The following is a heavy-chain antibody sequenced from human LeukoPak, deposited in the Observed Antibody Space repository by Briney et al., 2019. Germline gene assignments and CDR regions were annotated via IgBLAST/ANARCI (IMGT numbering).Heavy chain of an antibody. Sequence: GGSLRLSCAASGFTFSSYAMHWVRQAPGKGLEWVAIISYDGSNNYYADSVKGRFTISRDNSKNTLYLQMNTLRAEDTAAYYCARDFSGKKDDSFDIWGQGTMVTVSS. CDR2: ISYDGSNN. D-gene: IGHD2/OR15-2a*01. CDR3: ARDFSGKKDDSFDI. J-gene: IGHJ3*02. V-gene: IGHV3-30*04. CDR1: GFTFSSYA.